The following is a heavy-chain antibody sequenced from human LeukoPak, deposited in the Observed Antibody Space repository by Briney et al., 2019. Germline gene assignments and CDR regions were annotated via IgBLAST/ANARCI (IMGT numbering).Heavy chain of an antibody. CDR3: AGGGYFDY. J-gene: IGHJ4*02. CDR2: IFPSGGEI. V-gene: IGHV3-23*01. Sequence: GGSLRLSCAASGFTFSTFAMIWVRQPPGKGLEWVSSIFPSGGEIHYADSVRGRFTISRDNSKNTLYLQMNSLRAEDTAVYYCAGGGYFDYWGQGTLVTVSS. CDR1: GFTFSTFA. D-gene: IGHD3-16*01.